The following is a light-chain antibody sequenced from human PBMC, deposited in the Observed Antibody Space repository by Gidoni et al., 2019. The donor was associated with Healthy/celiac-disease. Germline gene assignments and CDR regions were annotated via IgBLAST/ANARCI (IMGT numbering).Light chain of an antibody. V-gene: IGKV3-20*01. CDR3: QQYGSSPGT. CDR1: TRVSTSY. CDR2: GAS. J-gene: IGKJ4*01. Sequence: EMVLTQSPGTLSLSPWERATISCRASTRVSTSYLAWYQQKPGQAPRLLIYGASSRATGIPDRFSGSGSGTDFTRPISSREPEDFAVYYCQQYGSSPGTFGGGTKVEIK.